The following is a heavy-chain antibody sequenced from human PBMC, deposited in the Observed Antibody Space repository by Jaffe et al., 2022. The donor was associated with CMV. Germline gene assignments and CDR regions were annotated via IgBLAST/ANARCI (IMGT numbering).Heavy chain of an antibody. J-gene: IGHJ2*01. D-gene: IGHD3-22*01. CDR2: IKENGEQR. V-gene: IGHV3-7*03. CDR1: GFRFDTHW. CDR3: ARTFHIEGDNSGYRHFDL. Sequence: EVQLVESGGGLVQPGGSLRLSCAASGFRFDTHWMTWVRLAPGKGLEWVANIKENGEQRFYVDSVKGRFTISRDNTRSSLSLQMDSLKVEDTAVYYCARTFHIEGDNSGYRHFDLWGRGTLVTVS.